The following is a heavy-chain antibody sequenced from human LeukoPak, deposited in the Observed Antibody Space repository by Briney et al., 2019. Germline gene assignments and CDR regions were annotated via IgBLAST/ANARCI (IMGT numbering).Heavy chain of an antibody. CDR3: ARPTLTFDWYFDL. J-gene: IGHJ2*01. CDR1: GGSISSGGYY. Sequence: PSQTLSLTCTVSGGSISSGGYYWSWIRQPPGKGLEWIGYIYYSGSTNYNPSLKSRVTISVDTSKNQFSLKLSSVTAADTAVYYCARPTLTFDWYFDLWGRGTLVTVSS. D-gene: IGHD7-27*01. V-gene: IGHV4-61*08. CDR2: IYYSGST.